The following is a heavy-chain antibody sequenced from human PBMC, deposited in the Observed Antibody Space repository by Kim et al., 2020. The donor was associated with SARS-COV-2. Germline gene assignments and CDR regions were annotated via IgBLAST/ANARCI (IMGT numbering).Heavy chain of an antibody. CDR1: GGSISSSSYY. CDR3: ARLDILTGGYYYYYGMDV. CDR2: IYYSGST. D-gene: IGHD3-9*01. J-gene: IGHJ6*02. V-gene: IGHV4-39*01. Sequence: SETLSLTCTVSGGSISSSSYYWGWIRQPPGKGLEWIGSIYYSGSTYYNPSLKSRVTISVDTSKNQFSLKLSSVTAADTAVYYCARLDILTGGYYYYYGMDVWGQGTPVTVSS.